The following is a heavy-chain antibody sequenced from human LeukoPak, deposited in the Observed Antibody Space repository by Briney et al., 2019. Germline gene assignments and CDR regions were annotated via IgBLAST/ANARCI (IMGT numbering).Heavy chain of an antibody. Sequence: PSETLSLTCAVYGGSFSGYYWSWIRQPPGKGLEWIGEINHSGSTYYNPSLKSRVTISVDTSKNQFSLKLSSVTAADTAVYYCASEGGYYYDSSGYYSPPEYWGQGTLVTVSS. CDR3: ASEGGYYYDSSGYYSPPEY. D-gene: IGHD3-22*01. CDR1: GGSFSGYY. J-gene: IGHJ4*02. CDR2: INHSGST. V-gene: IGHV4-34*01.